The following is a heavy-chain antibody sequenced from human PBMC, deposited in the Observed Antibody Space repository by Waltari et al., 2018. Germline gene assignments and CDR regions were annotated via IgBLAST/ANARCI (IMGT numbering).Heavy chain of an antibody. CDR2: IKQDGSET. Sequence: EVQLEESGGGLVQHGGSLRLSCAASGFTFSSYWMTWVRQAPGKGLEWVANIKQDGSETYYADPLKGRFTISRDNAKNSLYLQMNSLRAEHTALYYCARDHVFRGDFWSGYYDSWGQGTLVTVSS. V-gene: IGHV3-7*01. CDR1: GFTFSSYW. J-gene: IGHJ4*02. D-gene: IGHD3-3*01. CDR3: ARDHVFRGDFWSGYYDS.